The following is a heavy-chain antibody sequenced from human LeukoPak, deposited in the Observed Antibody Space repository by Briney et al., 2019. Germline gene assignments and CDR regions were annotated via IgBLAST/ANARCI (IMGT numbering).Heavy chain of an antibody. Sequence: PGGSLRLSCAASGFTFSSYAMSWVRQAPGKGLEWVSAISGSGGSTYYADSVKGRFTISRDNSKNTLYLQMNSLRAEDTAVYYCARSRLDWNYVLDYWGQGTLVTVSS. J-gene: IGHJ4*02. CDR1: GFTFSSYA. V-gene: IGHV3-23*01. CDR3: ARSRLDWNYVLDY. D-gene: IGHD1-7*01. CDR2: ISGSGGST.